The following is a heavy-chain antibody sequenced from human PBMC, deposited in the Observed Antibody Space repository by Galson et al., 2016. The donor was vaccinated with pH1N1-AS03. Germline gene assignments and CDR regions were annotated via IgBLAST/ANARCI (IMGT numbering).Heavy chain of an antibody. CDR1: GFAVRANA. CDR2: IDGGRENT. Sequence: SLRLSCAASGFAVRANAMSWVRQAPGKGLEWVSAIDGGRENTHHADSVKGRFTISRDNSKNTLNLQMNSLRPEDTAVYYCAKDVLSWAFDHWGQGALVTVSS. CDR3: AKDVLSWAFDH. D-gene: IGHD1-26*01. J-gene: IGHJ4*02. V-gene: IGHV3-23*01.